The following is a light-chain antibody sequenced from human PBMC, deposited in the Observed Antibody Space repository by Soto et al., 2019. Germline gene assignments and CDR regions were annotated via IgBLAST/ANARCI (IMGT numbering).Light chain of an antibody. CDR1: SSDIGSYKL. CDR2: EGS. CDR3: CSYAGSTTWV. V-gene: IGLV2-23*01. Sequence: QSVLTQPASVSGSPGQSITISCTGTSSDIGSYKLVSWYQQYPGKAPKLMIYEGSKRPSGVSNRFSGSKSGNTASLTISGLQAEDEADYYCCSYAGSTTWVFGGGTKLTVL. J-gene: IGLJ2*01.